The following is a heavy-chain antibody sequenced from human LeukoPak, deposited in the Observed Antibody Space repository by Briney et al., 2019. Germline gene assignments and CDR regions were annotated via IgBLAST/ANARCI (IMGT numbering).Heavy chain of an antibody. Sequence: ASVKVSCKASGYTFTGYYMHWVRQAPGQGLECMGGINPNSGGTNSAQKFQGRVTMTRDTSISTAYMELSRLRSDDTAMYYCARVIGAQQLAFDYWGQGTLVTVSS. CDR1: GYTFTGYY. CDR3: ARVIGAQQLAFDY. D-gene: IGHD6-13*01. J-gene: IGHJ4*02. CDR2: INPNSGGT. V-gene: IGHV1-2*02.